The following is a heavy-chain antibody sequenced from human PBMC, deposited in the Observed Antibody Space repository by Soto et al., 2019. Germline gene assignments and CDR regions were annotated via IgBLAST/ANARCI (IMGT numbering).Heavy chain of an antibody. V-gene: IGHV4-31*03. CDR1: GGSISSGGYY. Sequence: SETLSLTCTVSGGSISSGGYYWSWIRQHPGKGLEWIGYMYYSGSTYYNPSLKSRVTISRDTSKNQFSLKLSSVTAADTAVYYCARGGYSGYVFIAFDIWGQGTMVTVSS. J-gene: IGHJ3*02. CDR3: ARGGYSGYVFIAFDI. CDR2: MYYSGST. D-gene: IGHD5-12*01.